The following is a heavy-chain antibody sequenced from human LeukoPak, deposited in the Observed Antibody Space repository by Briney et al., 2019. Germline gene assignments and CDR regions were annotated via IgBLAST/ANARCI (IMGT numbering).Heavy chain of an antibody. D-gene: IGHD3-22*01. CDR2: IHTSGST. CDR1: GGSISGYY. J-gene: IGHJ4*02. V-gene: IGHV4-4*07. CDR3: ARAPEFSSGWLLDY. Sequence: KPSETLSLTCTVSGGSISGYYWSWIRQPAEKGLEWIGRIHTSGSTNYNPSLKSRVTMSGDTSKNQFSLRLRSVTAADTAVYYCARAPEFSSGWLLDYWGQGILVTVSS.